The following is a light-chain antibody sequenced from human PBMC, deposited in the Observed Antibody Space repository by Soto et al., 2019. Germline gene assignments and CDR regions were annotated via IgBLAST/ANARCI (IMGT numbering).Light chain of an antibody. CDR3: QQSDSTPLT. Sequence: DIQMTQSPSSLSASVGDRVTITCRARQSISSYLNWYQQKPGKAPKLLIYAASSLQSGVPSRFSGSGSGTDVTLTISSLQPEDFATYYCQQSDSTPLTVGGGTKVEIK. V-gene: IGKV1-39*01. CDR1: QSISSY. CDR2: AAS. J-gene: IGKJ4*01.